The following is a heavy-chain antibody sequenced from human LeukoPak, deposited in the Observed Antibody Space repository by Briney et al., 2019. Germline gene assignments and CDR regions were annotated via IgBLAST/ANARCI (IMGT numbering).Heavy chain of an antibody. J-gene: IGHJ4*02. D-gene: IGHD3-22*01. V-gene: IGHV4-31*03. Sequence: PSQTLSLTCTVSGGSISSGGYYWSWIRQHPGKGLEWIGYIYYSGITYYNPSLKSRVTISVDTSKNQFSLKLSSVTAADTAVYYCAREEDYYDSSGYYDYWGQGTLVTVSS. CDR3: AREEDYYDSSGYYDY. CDR2: IYYSGIT. CDR1: GGSISSGGYY.